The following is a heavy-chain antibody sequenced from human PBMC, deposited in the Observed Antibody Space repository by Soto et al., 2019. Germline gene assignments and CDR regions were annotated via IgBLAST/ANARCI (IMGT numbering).Heavy chain of an antibody. CDR3: TTGPPIAVAGRGIDY. D-gene: IGHD6-19*01. Sequence: PGGSLRLSCAASGFTFSNAWMSWVRQAPGKGLEWVGRIKSKTDGGTTDYAAPVKGRFTISRDDSKNTLYLQMNSLKTEDTAVYYCTTGPPIAVAGRGIDYWGQGTLVTVSS. CDR1: GFTFSNAW. V-gene: IGHV3-15*01. CDR2: IKSKTDGGTT. J-gene: IGHJ4*02.